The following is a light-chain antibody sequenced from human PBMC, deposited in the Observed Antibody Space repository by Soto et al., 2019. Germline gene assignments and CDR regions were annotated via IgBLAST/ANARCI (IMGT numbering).Light chain of an antibody. V-gene: IGLV2-14*01. Sequence: QSVLTQPASVSGSPGQSITISCTGTSSDVGAYNYVSWYQHHPGKAPKLMIYAVSNRPSGVSNRFSGSKSGNTASLTISVLQAEDEADFYCSSYTTSGTLVFGGGTKLTVL. CDR3: SSYTTSGTLV. J-gene: IGLJ2*01. CDR1: SSDVGAYNY. CDR2: AVS.